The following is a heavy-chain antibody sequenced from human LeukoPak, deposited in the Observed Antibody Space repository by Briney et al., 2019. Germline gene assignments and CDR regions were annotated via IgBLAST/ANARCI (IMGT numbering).Heavy chain of an antibody. J-gene: IGHJ4*02. CDR2: ISTTSGYI. Sequence: GGSLRLSCAASGFTFSSYSMNWVSQAPGKGLEWVSSISTTSGYIYYSDSVKGRFTISRDNAKNSLYLQMSSLGAEDTAIYYCSRDRGGGDIYFDYWGQGTLVTVSS. CDR1: GFTFSSYS. CDR3: SRDRGGGDIYFDY. D-gene: IGHD2-21*02. V-gene: IGHV3-21*01.